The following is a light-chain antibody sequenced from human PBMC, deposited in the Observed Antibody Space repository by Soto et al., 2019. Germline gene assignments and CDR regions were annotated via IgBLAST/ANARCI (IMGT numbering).Light chain of an antibody. V-gene: IGLV2-14*01. J-gene: IGLJ2*01. CDR3: SSYTSSSTLDVV. CDR2: EVS. Sequence: QSSLTLPPSVSGSRGQSITISCTATISDVVGYNYVSWYQQHPGKAPNLMIYEVSNRPSGVSNRFSGSKSGNTASLTISGLQAEEEADYYCSSYTSSSTLDVVFGGGTQLTVL. CDR1: ISDVVGYNY.